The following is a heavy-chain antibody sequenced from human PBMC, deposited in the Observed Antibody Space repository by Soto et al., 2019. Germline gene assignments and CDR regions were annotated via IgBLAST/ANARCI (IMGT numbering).Heavy chain of an antibody. CDR2: IYSGETT. V-gene: IGHV3-53*01. Sequence: HPVGSLRLSCAASGFNVNSDYMNWVRQTPGKGLEWVASIYSGETTYYADSVRGRFTISSDKSKNTLYFQLSSLRIEDTAVYYCTRDGRGLGRLSLFEYWGQGVLVTVSS. CDR3: TRDGRGLGRLSLFEY. D-gene: IGHD2-21*02. CDR1: GFNVNSDY. J-gene: IGHJ4*02.